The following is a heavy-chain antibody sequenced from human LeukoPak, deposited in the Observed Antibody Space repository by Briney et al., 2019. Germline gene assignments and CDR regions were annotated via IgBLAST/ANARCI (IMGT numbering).Heavy chain of an antibody. CDR2: IIPIFGTA. Sequence: ASVKVSCKASGGTFSSYAISWVRQAPGQGLEWMGGIIPIFGTANYAQKFQGRVTMTRATSTSTVYMELLSLRSEDAAVYYCARGGYYERDYFDYWGRGTLVTVSS. V-gene: IGHV1-69*05. D-gene: IGHD3-22*01. CDR3: ARGGYYERDYFDY. J-gene: IGHJ4*02. CDR1: GGTFSSYA.